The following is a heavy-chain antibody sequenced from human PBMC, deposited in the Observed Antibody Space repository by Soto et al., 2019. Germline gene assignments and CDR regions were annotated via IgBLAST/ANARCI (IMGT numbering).Heavy chain of an antibody. CDR2: IYYSGST. Sequence: QLQLQESGPGLVKPSETLSLTCTVSGGSISSSSYYWGWIRQPPGKGLEWIGSIYYSGSTYYNPSLKSRFTLAVDTSKTEFSITPSSATAADTAVHYCAGQAATTVTTSPLCDYWGQGTLVTVSS. CDR1: GGSISSSSYY. J-gene: IGHJ4*02. V-gene: IGHV4-39*01. CDR3: AGQAATTVTTSPLCDY. D-gene: IGHD4-17*01.